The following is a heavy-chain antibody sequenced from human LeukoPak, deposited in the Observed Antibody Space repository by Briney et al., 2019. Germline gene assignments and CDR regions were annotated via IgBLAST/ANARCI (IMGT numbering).Heavy chain of an antibody. Sequence: PGGSLRLSCAASGFTFSSYGMHWVRQAPGKGLEWVANIKQDGAEKYYVDSVKGRFTISRDNAKNSLYLQMNSLRAEDTAVYYCARLNNYGWDYWGQGTLVTVSS. CDR2: IKQDGAEK. V-gene: IGHV3-7*01. J-gene: IGHJ4*02. CDR3: ARLNNYGWDY. D-gene: IGHD5-18*01. CDR1: GFTFSSYG.